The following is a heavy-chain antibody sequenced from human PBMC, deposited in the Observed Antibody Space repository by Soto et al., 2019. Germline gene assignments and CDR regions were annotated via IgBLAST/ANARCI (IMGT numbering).Heavy chain of an antibody. D-gene: IGHD3-10*01. CDR3: AKDLYGSGSPYDY. CDR1: GFTFSSYA. J-gene: IGHJ4*02. V-gene: IGHV3-23*01. Sequence: PGGPMRLSCAASGFTFSSYAMSWVRQAPGKGLEWVSAISGSGGSTYYADSVKGRFTISRDNSKNTLYLQMNSLRAEDTAVYYCAKDLYGSGSPYDYWGQGTQVTVSS. CDR2: ISGSGGST.